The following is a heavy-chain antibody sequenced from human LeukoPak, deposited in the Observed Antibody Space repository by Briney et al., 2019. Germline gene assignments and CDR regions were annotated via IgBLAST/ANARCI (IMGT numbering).Heavy chain of an antibody. Sequence: SVKVSCKASGGTFSSYVINWVRQAPGQGLEWMGGIIPIFGTANYAQKFQGRVTITADKSTSTAYMELSSLRSEDTAVYYCARGFWEHNFDYWGQGTLVTVSS. CDR2: IIPIFGTA. CDR1: GGTFSSYV. J-gene: IGHJ4*02. D-gene: IGHD1-26*01. V-gene: IGHV1-69*06. CDR3: ARGFWEHNFDY.